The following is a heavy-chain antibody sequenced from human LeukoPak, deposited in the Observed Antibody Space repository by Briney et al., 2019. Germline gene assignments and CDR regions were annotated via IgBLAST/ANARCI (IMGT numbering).Heavy chain of an antibody. CDR2: ISAYNGNT. CDR3: AREVGTAAAGLPDY. D-gene: IGHD6-13*01. V-gene: IGHV1-18*01. Sequence: GASVKVSCKASGYTFNSYGISWVRQAPGQGLEWMGWISAYNGNTNYAQKLQGRVTMTTDTSTSTAYMELRSLRSDDTAVYYCAREVGTAAAGLPDYWGQGTLVTVSS. J-gene: IGHJ4*02. CDR1: GYTFNSYG.